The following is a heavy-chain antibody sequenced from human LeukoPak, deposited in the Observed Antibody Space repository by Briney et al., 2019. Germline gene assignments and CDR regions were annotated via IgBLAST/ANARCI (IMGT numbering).Heavy chain of an antibody. D-gene: IGHD6-6*01. CDR3: ARNEYSSSSVKGYFDY. J-gene: IGHJ4*02. Sequence: GGSLRLSCAASGFTVSSNYISWVRQAPGKGLQWVSVIYSGGSTYYADSVKGRFTISRDNSENTVILQMNSLTTEDTALYYCARNEYSSSSVKGYFDYWGQGTLVTVSS. CDR2: IYSGGST. V-gene: IGHV3-66*02. CDR1: GFTVSSNY.